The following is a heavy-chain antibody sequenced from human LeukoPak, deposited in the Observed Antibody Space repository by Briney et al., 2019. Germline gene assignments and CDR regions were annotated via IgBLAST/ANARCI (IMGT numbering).Heavy chain of an antibody. J-gene: IGHJ6*02. CDR1: GYTFTGYY. Sequence: ASVKVSCKASGYTFTGYYMHWVRQAPGQGLEWMVWINPNSGGTNYAQKFQGRVTMTRDTSSSTAYMELSRLRSDDTAVYYCAREEVDTAMATMYYYYGMDVWGQGTTVTVSS. D-gene: IGHD5-18*01. V-gene: IGHV1-2*02. CDR2: INPNSGGT. CDR3: AREEVDTAMATMYYYYGMDV.